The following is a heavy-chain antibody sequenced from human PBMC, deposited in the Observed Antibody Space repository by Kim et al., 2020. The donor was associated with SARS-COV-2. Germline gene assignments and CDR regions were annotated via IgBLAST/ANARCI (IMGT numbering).Heavy chain of an antibody. CDR1: GGSISSSSYY. Sequence: SETLSLTCTVSGGSISSSSYYWGWIRQPPGKGLEWIGSIYYSGSTYYNPSLKSRVTISVDTSKNQFSLKLSSVTAADTAVYYCARHLEGGMGELLHGFNYWGQGTLVTVSS. V-gene: IGHV4-39*01. D-gene: IGHD1-26*01. J-gene: IGHJ4*02. CDR3: ARHLEGGMGELLHGFNY. CDR2: IYYSGST.